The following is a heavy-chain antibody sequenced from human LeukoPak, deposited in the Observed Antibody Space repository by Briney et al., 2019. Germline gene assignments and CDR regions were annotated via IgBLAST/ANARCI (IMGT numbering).Heavy chain of an antibody. D-gene: IGHD1-14*01. CDR2: INHRGST. Sequence: SETLSLTCAVYGGSFSGYYWSWIRQPPGKGLEWIGEINHRGSTNYNPSLKSRVTISVDTSKNQFSLKLSSVTAADTAVYYCARERTTRVVDYWGQGTLVTVSS. CDR1: GGSFSGYY. CDR3: ARERTTRVVDY. J-gene: IGHJ4*02. V-gene: IGHV4-34*01.